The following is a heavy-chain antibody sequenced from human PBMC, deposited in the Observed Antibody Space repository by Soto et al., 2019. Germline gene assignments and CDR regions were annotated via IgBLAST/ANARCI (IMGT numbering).Heavy chain of an antibody. V-gene: IGHV3-48*03. Sequence: GGSLRLSCAASGFTFSSYEMNWVRQAPGKGLEWVAYISISGRTIYYADSVKGRFTISRDDAKSSLYLQMNSLRAGDTAVYYCARDVSGSFYVSGINDDAYDLWGQGTLVTVSS. D-gene: IGHD1-26*01. CDR3: ARDVSGSFYVSGINDDAYDL. CDR2: ISISGRTI. J-gene: IGHJ3*01. CDR1: GFTFSSYE.